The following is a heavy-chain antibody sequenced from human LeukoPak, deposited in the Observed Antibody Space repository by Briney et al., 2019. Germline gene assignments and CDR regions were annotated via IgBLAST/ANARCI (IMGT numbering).Heavy chain of an antibody. D-gene: IGHD3-9*01. Sequence: GGSLRLSCAASGFIFDDYAMHWVRQAPGKGLEWVSLITGDGGRTYYTDSVKGRVTISRDNSKNSLYLQMNSLTTEDTALYYCAKDSPVLRYFDYAMDVWGQGTTVTVSS. CDR2: ITGDGGRT. J-gene: IGHJ6*02. CDR1: GFIFDDYA. V-gene: IGHV3-43*02. CDR3: AKDSPVLRYFDYAMDV.